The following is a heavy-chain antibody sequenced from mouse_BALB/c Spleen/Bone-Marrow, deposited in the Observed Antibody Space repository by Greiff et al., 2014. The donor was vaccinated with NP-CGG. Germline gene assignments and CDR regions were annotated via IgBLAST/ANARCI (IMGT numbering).Heavy chain of an antibody. CDR1: GDSITSSY. J-gene: IGHJ2*01. V-gene: IGHV3-8*02. Sequence: DVKLQESGPSLVKPSQTLSLICSVTGDSITSSYWNWIRKFPGNKLEYMGYISYSGNAYYNPSLKSRISLTRDTSKNQYYLQLNSVTTEDTATYFCARGNGYHFDYWGQGTTLTVSS. D-gene: IGHD1-2*01. CDR3: ARGNGYHFDY. CDR2: ISYSGNA.